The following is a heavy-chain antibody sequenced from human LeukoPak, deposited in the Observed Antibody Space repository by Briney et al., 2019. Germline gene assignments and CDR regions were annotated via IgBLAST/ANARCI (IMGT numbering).Heavy chain of an antibody. J-gene: IGHJ4*02. CDR3: ARRYCSSTSCYAGGLDY. CDR2: IIPIFGTA. V-gene: IGHV1-69*13. Sequence: GASVKVSCKASGGTFSSYAISWVRQAPGQGLEWMGGIIPIFGTANYAQKFQGRVTITADESTSTAYMELSSLRSEDTAVYYCARRYCSSTSCYAGGLDYWGQGTLVTVSS. CDR1: GGTFSSYA. D-gene: IGHD2-2*01.